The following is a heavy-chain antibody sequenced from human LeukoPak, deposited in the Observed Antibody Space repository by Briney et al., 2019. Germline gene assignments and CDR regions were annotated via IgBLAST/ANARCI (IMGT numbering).Heavy chain of an antibody. Sequence: GGSLRLSCAASGFTFSSYEMNWVRQAPGKGLEWVSYISSSGRTIYYADSVKGRFTISRDDAKNSLYLQMNSLRAEDTAVYYCARGGNRDGYNLDYWGQGTLVTVSS. J-gene: IGHJ4*02. CDR3: ARGGNRDGYNLDY. V-gene: IGHV3-48*03. D-gene: IGHD5-24*01. CDR2: ISSSGRTI. CDR1: GFTFSSYE.